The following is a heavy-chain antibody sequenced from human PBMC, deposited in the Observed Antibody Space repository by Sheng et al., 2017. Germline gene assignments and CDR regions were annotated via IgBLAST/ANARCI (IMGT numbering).Heavy chain of an antibody. D-gene: IGHD3-22*01. CDR1: GGSISSSSYY. CDR3: ARDERTYYYDSSGYYIY. J-gene: IGHJ4*02. Sequence: QLQLQESGPGLVKPSETLSLTCTVSGGSISSSSYYWGWIRQPPGKGLEWIGSIYYSGSTYYNPSLKSRVTISVDTSKNQFSLKLSSVTAADTAVYYCARDERTYYYDSSGYYIYWGQGTLVTVSS. V-gene: IGHV4-39*07. CDR2: IYYSGST.